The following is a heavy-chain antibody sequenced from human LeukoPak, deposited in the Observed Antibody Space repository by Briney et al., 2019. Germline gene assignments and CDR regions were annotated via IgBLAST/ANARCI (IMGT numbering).Heavy chain of an antibody. V-gene: IGHV3-7*01. CDR2: TKQDGSEK. CDR3: VGWGISGITNH. CDR1: ELTSSTSW. Sequence: PRGSLRLSCAASELTSSTSWMSWVRQAPGKGLEWVAQTKQDGSEKYYVDSVKGRFTTSRDKNSLFLQMNSVRAEDTAVYYCVGWGISGITNHWGQGTLVTVSS. D-gene: IGHD1-7*01. J-gene: IGHJ4*02.